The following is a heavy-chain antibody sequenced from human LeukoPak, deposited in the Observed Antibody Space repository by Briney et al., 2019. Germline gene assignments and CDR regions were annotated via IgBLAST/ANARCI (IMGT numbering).Heavy chain of an antibody. CDR3: ARDADYCSGGSCYVDY. D-gene: IGHD2-15*01. V-gene: IGHV3-21*01. CDR2: ISSSSSYI. CDR1: GFTFSSYS. J-gene: IGHJ4*02. Sequence: GGSLRLSCAASGFTFSSYSMNWVRQAPGKGLEWVSSISSSSSYIYYADSVKGRFTISRDKAKNSLYLQMNSLRAEDTAVYYCARDADYCSGGSCYVDYWAREPWSPSPQ.